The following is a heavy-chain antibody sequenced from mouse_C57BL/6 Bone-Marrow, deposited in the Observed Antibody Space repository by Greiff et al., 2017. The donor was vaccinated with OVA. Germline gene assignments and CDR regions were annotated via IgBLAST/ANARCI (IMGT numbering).Heavy chain of an antibody. CDR2: IDPSDSYT. D-gene: IGHD4-1*02. CDR1: GYTFTSYW. J-gene: IGHJ2*01. CDR3: ARSTGFDY. Sequence: VQLQQPGAELVKPGASVKLSCKASGYTFTSYWMQWVKQRPGQGLEWIGAIDPSDSYTNYNQKFKGKATLTVDTSSSTAYMQLSSLTSEDSAVYYCARSTGFDYWGQGTTLTVSS. V-gene: IGHV1-50*01.